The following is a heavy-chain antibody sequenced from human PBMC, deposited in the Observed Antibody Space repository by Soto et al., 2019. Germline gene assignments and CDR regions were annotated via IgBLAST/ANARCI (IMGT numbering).Heavy chain of an antibody. CDR2: ISGSGGST. CDR1: GFTFSSSA. D-gene: IGHD2-15*01. CDR3: AGGSRKYYFDY. J-gene: IGHJ4*02. Sequence: HPGGSLRLSCAASGFTFSSSAMSWVRQAPGKGLEWVSSISGSGGSTYYADSVRGRFTISRDNSKNSLYLQMNSLRAEDTAVYYCAGGSRKYYFDYWGPGTLVTVSS. V-gene: IGHV3-23*01.